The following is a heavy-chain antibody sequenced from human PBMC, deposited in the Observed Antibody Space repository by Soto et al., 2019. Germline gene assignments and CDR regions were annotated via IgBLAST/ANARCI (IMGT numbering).Heavy chain of an antibody. D-gene: IGHD2-15*01. V-gene: IGHV5-10-1*01. CDR1: GYSFTSYW. J-gene: IGHJ4*02. CDR2: IDPSDSYT. Sequence: PGESQKISCKGSGYSFTSYWISWVRQMPGKGLEWMGRIDPSDSYTNYSPSFQGHVTISADKSISTAYLQWSSLKASDTAMYYWARHDEDIVVVVAAMREFDYWGQGTLVTVSS. CDR3: ARHDEDIVVVVAAMREFDY.